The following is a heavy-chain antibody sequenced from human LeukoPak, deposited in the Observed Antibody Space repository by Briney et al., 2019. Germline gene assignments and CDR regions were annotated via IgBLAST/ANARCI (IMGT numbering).Heavy chain of an antibody. J-gene: IGHJ4*02. D-gene: IGHD5-24*01. CDR1: GFSVSSNY. CDR3: AKEFSFRDGYNHGFDN. V-gene: IGHV3-53*01. CDR2: IRSGGNT. Sequence: PGGSLRLSCAASGFSVSSNYMSWVRQAQGKGLEWVSVIRSGGNTEHADSVKGRFTISRDNSKNTLYLQMNSLRADDTAVYYCAKEFSFRDGYNHGFDNWGQGTLVTVSS.